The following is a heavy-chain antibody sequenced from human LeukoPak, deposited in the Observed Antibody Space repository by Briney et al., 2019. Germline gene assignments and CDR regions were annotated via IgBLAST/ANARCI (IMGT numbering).Heavy chain of an antibody. V-gene: IGHV6-1*01. CDR1: GDSVSSNSAA. CDR3: VREGSIMVTHFDY. CDR2: TYYRSKWYN. Sequence: SQTLSLTCAISGDSVSSNSAACNWIRQSPSRGLEWLGRTYYRSKWYNDYAVSVKSRITINPDTSKNQFSLQLNSVTPEDTAVYYCVREGSIMVTHFDYWGQGTLVTVSS. J-gene: IGHJ4*02. D-gene: IGHD5-18*01.